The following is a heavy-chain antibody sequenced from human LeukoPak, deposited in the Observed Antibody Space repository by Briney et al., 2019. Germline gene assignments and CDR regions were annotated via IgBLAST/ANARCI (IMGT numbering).Heavy chain of an antibody. J-gene: IGHJ5*02. V-gene: IGHV1-18*01. CDR3: ARGRRYCSSTSCPDPYWFDP. Sequence: ASVKVSCKASGYTFTSYGMSWVRQAPGQGLEWMGWISAYNGDTNYAQKLQGRVTMTTDPSTSTAYMELRSLRSADTAVYSCARGRRYCSSTSCPDPYWFDPWGQGTLVTVSS. CDR1: GYTFTSYG. D-gene: IGHD2-2*01. CDR2: ISAYNGDT.